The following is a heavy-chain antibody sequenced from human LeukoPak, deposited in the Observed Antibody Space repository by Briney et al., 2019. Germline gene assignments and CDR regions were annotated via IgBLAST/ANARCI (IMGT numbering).Heavy chain of an antibody. CDR2: IYPSGNT. CDR3: ARSFDTNAFDI. CDR1: GDSISIYY. Sequence: SETLSLTCTVSGDSISIYYWSWIRQPAGRGLEWIGRIYPSGNTNYNPSLKSRVTMSVDTSNNQFSLNLRSVTTADTAVYYCARSFDTNAFDIWGQGTMVTVSS. D-gene: IGHD2/OR15-2a*01. V-gene: IGHV4-4*07. J-gene: IGHJ3*02.